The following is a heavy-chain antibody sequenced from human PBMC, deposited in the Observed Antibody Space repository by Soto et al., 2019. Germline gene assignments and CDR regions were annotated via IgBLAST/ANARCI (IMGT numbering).Heavy chain of an antibody. J-gene: IGHJ4*02. Sequence: GGSLRLSCAASGFTFSSYAMSWVRQAPGKWLEWVSAISGSGGSTYYADSVNGRFTISRDNSKNTLYLQMNSLRAEDTAVYYCAKDLHFLRYFDCLFKPFYDWGQGNLVTVSS. CDR2: ISGSGGST. CDR3: AKDLHFLRYFDCLFKPFYD. V-gene: IGHV3-23*01. CDR1: GFTFSSYA. D-gene: IGHD3-9*01.